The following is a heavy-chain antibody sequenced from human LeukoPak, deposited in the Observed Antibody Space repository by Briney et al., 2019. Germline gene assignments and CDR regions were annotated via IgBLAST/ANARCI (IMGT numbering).Heavy chain of an antibody. CDR3: ARVDTIYQFDY. V-gene: IGHV1-2*06. Sequence: ASVKVSCKASGYTFTGYYMHWVRQAPGQGLEWMGRINPNSGGTNYAQKFQGRVTMTRDTSISTAYMELSRLRSDDTAVNYCARVDTIYQFDYWGQGTLVTVSS. CDR2: INPNSGGT. J-gene: IGHJ4*02. CDR1: GYTFTGYY. D-gene: IGHD3-3*01.